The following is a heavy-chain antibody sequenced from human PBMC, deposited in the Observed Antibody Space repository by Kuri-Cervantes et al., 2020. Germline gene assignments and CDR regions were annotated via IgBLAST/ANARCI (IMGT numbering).Heavy chain of an antibody. Sequence: ASVKVSCKVSGYTLTELSMHWVRQAPGKGLEWMGGFDPEDGETIYAQKFQGRVTMTEDTSTDTAYMELSSLRSEDTAVYYCATFHSSGWYKAPGLDYWGQGTLVTVSS. CDR3: ATFHSSGWYKAPGLDY. CDR2: FDPEDGET. CDR1: GYTLTELS. V-gene: IGHV1-24*01. J-gene: IGHJ4*02. D-gene: IGHD6-19*01.